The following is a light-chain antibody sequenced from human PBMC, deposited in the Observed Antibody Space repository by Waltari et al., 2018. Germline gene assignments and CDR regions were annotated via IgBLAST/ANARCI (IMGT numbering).Light chain of an antibody. CDR2: EVS. Sequence: QSALTQPASVSGSPGPSITISCTGPSSDVGSYNLVSWYQQNPGKAPKLMIYEVSKRPSGVSNRFSGSKSGNTASLTISGLQAEDEADYYCCSYAGSSTLYVFGTGTKVTVL. J-gene: IGLJ1*01. V-gene: IGLV2-23*02. CDR1: SSDVGSYNL. CDR3: CSYAGSSTLYV.